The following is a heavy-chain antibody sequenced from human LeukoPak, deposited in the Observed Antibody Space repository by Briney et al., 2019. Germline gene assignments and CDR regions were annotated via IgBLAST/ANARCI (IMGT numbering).Heavy chain of an antibody. Sequence: GGSLRLSCAASGFTFSSYAMSWVRQAPGKGLEWVSAISGSGGSTYYADSVKGRFTISRDNSKNTLYLQMNSLRAEDTAVYYCARDQIRYSYGNYYYGMDVWGQGTTVTVSS. CDR2: ISGSGGST. J-gene: IGHJ6*02. D-gene: IGHD5-18*01. V-gene: IGHV3-23*01. CDR3: ARDQIRYSYGNYYYGMDV. CDR1: GFTFSSYA.